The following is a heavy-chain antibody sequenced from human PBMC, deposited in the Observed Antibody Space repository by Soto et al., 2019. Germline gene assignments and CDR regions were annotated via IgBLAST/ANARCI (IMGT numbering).Heavy chain of an antibody. CDR1: GFTFSSYW. Sequence: LGGSLRLSCAASGFTFSSYWMHWVRQAPGEGLMWVSRINPGGSTTSYADSVKGRFTISRDNAKNTLYLQMNSLRVEDTAVYYCARVPTTVTTPGMDVWGQGTTVTVSS. J-gene: IGHJ6*02. CDR2: INPGGSTT. CDR3: ARVPTTVTTPGMDV. D-gene: IGHD4-4*01. V-gene: IGHV3-74*01.